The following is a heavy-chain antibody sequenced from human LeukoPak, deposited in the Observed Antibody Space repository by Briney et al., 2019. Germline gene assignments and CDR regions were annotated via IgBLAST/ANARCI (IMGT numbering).Heavy chain of an antibody. D-gene: IGHD6-19*01. CDR2: ISSGNSYI. CDR3: ARNIDTSDWNPWGY. V-gene: IGHV3-21*01. Sequence: PGGSLRLSCAASGFTFSRYSMNWVRQAPGKGLEWVSSISSGNSYIYYVESVKGRFTISRDNAKNSLYLHMNSLRAEDTAMYYCARNIDTSDWNPWGYWGQGTLVTVSS. CDR1: GFTFSRYS. J-gene: IGHJ4*02.